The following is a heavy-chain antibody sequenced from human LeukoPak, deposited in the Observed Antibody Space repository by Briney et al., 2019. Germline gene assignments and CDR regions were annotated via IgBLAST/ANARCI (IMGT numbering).Heavy chain of an antibody. CDR1: GYTFTSYG. CDR2: ISAYNGNT. J-gene: IGHJ5*02. Sequence: ASVKVSCKASGYTFTSYGISWVRQAPGQGLEWMGWISAYNGNTNYAQKLQGRVTMTTDTSTSTAYMELRSLRSDDTAVYYCARGTAKDFWSGYHWFDPWGQGTLVTVSS. V-gene: IGHV1-18*01. D-gene: IGHD3-3*01. CDR3: ARGTAKDFWSGYHWFDP.